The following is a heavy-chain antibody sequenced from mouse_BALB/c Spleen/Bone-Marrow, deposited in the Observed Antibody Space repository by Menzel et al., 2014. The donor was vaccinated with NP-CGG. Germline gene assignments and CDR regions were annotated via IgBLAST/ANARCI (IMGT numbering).Heavy chain of an antibody. CDR3: ARKGYGNYHYYAMDY. Sequence: VQLQQSGAELAKPGASVKMSCKASGYTFTNYWMHWIKQRPGQGLEWIGYINPSTGYTEYNQKFKDKATLTADKSSSTAYMQLSSLTSADSAVYYCARKGYGNYHYYAMDYWGQGTSVTVSS. CDR2: INPSTGYT. J-gene: IGHJ4*01. CDR1: GYTFTNYW. D-gene: IGHD2-1*01. V-gene: IGHV1-7*01.